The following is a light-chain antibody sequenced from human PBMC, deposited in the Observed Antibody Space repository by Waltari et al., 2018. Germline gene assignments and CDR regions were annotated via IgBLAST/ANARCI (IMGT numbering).Light chain of an antibody. V-gene: IGLV2-8*01. J-gene: IGLJ2*01. CDR2: EVS. Sequence: QSALTQPPSASGSPGQSVTISCTATSSDVGTSNYVSWYQQHPDKAPKLMIYEVSKRPSGVPDRFSGSKSGNTASLTVSGLQADDEADYYCTSYAGSNNLLFGGGTKLTVL. CDR1: SSDVGTSNY. CDR3: TSYAGSNNLL.